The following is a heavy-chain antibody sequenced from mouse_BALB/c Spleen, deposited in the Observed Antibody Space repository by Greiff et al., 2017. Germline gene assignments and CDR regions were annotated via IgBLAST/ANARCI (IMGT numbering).Heavy chain of an antibody. V-gene: IGHV10S3*01. CDR2: IRSKSNNYAT. J-gene: IGHJ2*01. Sequence: GGGLVQPKGSLKLSCAASGFTFNTNAMNWVRQAPGKGLEWVARIRSKSNNYATYYADSVKDRFTISRDDSQSMLYLQMNNLKTEDTAMYYCVRGGDYFDYWGQGTTLTVSS. CDR1: GFTFNTNA. CDR3: VRGGDYFDY.